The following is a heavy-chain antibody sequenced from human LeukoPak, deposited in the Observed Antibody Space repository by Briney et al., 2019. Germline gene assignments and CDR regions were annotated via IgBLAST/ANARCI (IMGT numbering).Heavy chain of an antibody. CDR3: ARLASSGWYLTSGYYFDY. CDR1: GYTFTSYD. D-gene: IGHD6-19*01. CDR2: MNPNSGNT. V-gene: IGHV1-8*01. Sequence: ASVKVSCKASGYTFTSYDINWVRQATGQGLEWMGWMNPNSGNTGYAQKFQGRVTMTRNTSISTAYMELSSLRSEDTAVYYCARLASSGWYLTSGYYFDYWGQGTLVTVSS. J-gene: IGHJ4*02.